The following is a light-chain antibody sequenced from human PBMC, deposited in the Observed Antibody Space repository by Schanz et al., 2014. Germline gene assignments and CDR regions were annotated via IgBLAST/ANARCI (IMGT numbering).Light chain of an antibody. J-gene: IGLJ1*01. CDR1: SSDVGGYNY. V-gene: IGLV2-11*01. Sequence: QSALTQPRSVSGSPGQSVTISCTGTSSDVGGYNYVSWFQQHPGKAPELMTYDVTKRPSGVSNRFSGSKSGNTASLTISGLQAEDEADYYCSSYRRTATVAVFGTGTKLTVL. CDR2: DVT. CDR3: SSYRRTATVAV.